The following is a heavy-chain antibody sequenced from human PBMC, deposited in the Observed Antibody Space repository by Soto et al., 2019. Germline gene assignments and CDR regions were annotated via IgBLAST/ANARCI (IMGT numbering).Heavy chain of an antibody. CDR3: TKARLWGGDGYTSYYYNAMDV. J-gene: IGHJ6*02. D-gene: IGHD2-2*02. Sequence: EMQLVESGGGLVQPGMSLRLSCAASGFTFDDYAMYWVRQVPGKGLEWVSGISWNSGRIGYADSVKGRFTISRDNAKNSLYMQMNSLRPEDTALYYCTKARLWGGDGYTSYYYNAMDVWGQGTTVTVSS. V-gene: IGHV3-9*01. CDR2: ISWNSGRI. CDR1: GFTFDDYA.